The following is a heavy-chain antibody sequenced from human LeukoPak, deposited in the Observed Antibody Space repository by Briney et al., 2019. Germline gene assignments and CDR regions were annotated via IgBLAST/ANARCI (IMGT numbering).Heavy chain of an antibody. CDR3: ARDLPADNWFDP. CDR1: GGSISSSSYY. Sequence: SETLSLTCTVSGGSISSSSYYWGWIRQPPGKGLEWIGSIYYSGSTYYNPSLKSRVTISVDTSKNQSSLKLSSVTAADTAVYYCARDLPADNWFDPWGQGTLVTVSS. V-gene: IGHV4-39*07. CDR2: IYYSGST. J-gene: IGHJ5*02.